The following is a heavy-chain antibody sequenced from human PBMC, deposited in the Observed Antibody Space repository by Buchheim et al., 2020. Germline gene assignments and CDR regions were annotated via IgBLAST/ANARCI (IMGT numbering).Heavy chain of an antibody. J-gene: IGHJ4*02. D-gene: IGHD6-19*01. Sequence: QVQLQESGPRLVKPSETLSLTCTVSGGSISGYYWSWIRQPPEKGLEWIGYVSYSGTTVYEPSLERRVTISVDPPNQQFSLKLTSATAADTAVYYCARVRASGWYFFDFWGQGTL. CDR1: GGSISGYY. V-gene: IGHV4-59*01. CDR2: VSYSGTT. CDR3: ARVRASGWYFFDF.